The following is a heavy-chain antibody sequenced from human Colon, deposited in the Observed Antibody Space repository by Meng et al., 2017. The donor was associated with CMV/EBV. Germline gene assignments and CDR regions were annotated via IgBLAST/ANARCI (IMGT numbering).Heavy chain of an antibody. Sequence: GGSLRLSCAASGFTFTSYAMSWVRQAPGKGLEWVSAVSGTGGNSYYADSVKGRFTISRDNSKNTLYLQMNSLRAEDTAVYYCARFEAADDAFVIWGQGTMVTVSS. CDR1: GFTFTSYA. J-gene: IGHJ3*02. D-gene: IGHD3-3*01. CDR2: VSGTGGNS. CDR3: ARFEAADDAFVI. V-gene: IGHV3-23*01.